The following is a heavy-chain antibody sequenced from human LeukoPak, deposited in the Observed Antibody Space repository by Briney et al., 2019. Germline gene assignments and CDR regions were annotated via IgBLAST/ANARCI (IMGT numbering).Heavy chain of an antibody. V-gene: IGHV3-21*01. CDR1: GFTFSSYA. CDR2: ISSSSSYI. D-gene: IGHD2-2*02. J-gene: IGHJ4*02. Sequence: MAGGSLRLSCAASGFTFSSYAMSWVRQAPGKGLEWVSSISSSSSYIYYADSVKGRFTISRDNAKNSLYLQMNSLRAEDTAVYYCARDDIVVVPAAIGAINSFDYWGQGTLVTVSS. CDR3: ARDDIVVVPAAIGAINSFDY.